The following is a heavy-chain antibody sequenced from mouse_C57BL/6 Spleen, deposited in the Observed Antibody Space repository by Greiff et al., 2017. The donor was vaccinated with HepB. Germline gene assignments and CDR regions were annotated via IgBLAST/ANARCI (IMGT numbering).Heavy chain of an antibody. V-gene: IGHV4-1*01. Sequence: AASGVDFSRYWMSWVRRAPGKGLEWIGEINPDSSTINYAPSLKDKFIISRDNAKNTLYLQMSKVRSEDTALYYCANYYGSSYERYFDVWGTGTTVTVSS. CDR1: GVDFSRYW. CDR3: ANYYGSSYERYFDV. D-gene: IGHD1-1*01. CDR2: INPDSSTI. J-gene: IGHJ1*03.